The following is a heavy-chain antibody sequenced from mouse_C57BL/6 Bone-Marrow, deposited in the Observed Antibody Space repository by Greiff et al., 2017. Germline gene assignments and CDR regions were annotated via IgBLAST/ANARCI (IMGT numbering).Heavy chain of an antibody. CDR3: ARTYYGRDAMDD. J-gene: IGHJ4*01. CDR1: GFTFSDYG. Sequence: EVKLMESGGGLVKPGGSLKLSCAASGFTFSDYGMHWVRQAPEKGLEWVAYISSGSSTIYYADTVKGRFTISRDNAKNTLFLQMTSLRSEDTAMYYCARTYYGRDAMDDWGQGTSVTVSS. CDR2: ISSGSSTI. D-gene: IGHD1-1*01. V-gene: IGHV5-17*01.